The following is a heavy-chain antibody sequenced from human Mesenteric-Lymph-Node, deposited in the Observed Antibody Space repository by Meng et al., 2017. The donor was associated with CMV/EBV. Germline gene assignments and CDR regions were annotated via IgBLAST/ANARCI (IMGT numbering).Heavy chain of an antibody. CDR2: ISSSGSYV. D-gene: IGHD2-2*01. CDR3: ARVDTNYYYGMDV. V-gene: IGHV3-11*01. J-gene: IGHJ6*02. Sequence: GGSLRLSCAASGFTFSDYFMSWIRQAPGKGLEWVSYISSSGSYVYYADSVKGRFTISRDNAKNSLYLQMNSLRAEDTAVYYCARVDTNYYYGMDVWGQGTTVTVSS. CDR1: GFTFSDYF.